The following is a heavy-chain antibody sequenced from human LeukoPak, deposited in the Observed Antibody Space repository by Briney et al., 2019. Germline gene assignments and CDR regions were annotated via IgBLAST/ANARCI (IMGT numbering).Heavy chain of an antibody. CDR1: GFTFSNYL. J-gene: IGHJ3*02. Sequence: GGSLRLSCAASGFTFSNYLMTWVRQAPGKGLEWVADIKADGSEKYYVDSVKGRFTILRDNAKNSLYLQMNSLRAEDTAVYYCARGQDTVITSRDAFDIWGQGTMVTVSS. D-gene: IGHD4-23*01. V-gene: IGHV3-7*01. CDR2: IKADGSEK. CDR3: ARGQDTVITSRDAFDI.